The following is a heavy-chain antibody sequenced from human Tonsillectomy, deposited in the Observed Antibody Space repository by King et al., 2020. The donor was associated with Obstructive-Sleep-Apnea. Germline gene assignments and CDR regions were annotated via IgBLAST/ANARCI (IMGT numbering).Heavy chain of an antibody. CDR1: GASISSYY. V-gene: IGHV4-59*01. D-gene: IGHD1-26*01. CDR3: AREGYSTEANWFDH. Sequence: VQLQESGPGLVKSSETLSLTCAVSGASISSYYWNWIRPPPGKGLEWIGNIFYSGRIKYNPSLKSRVSISVDTSKNQFSLNLSSVTAADTAVYYCAREGYSTEANWFDHWGQGTLVTVSS. CDR2: IFYSGRI. J-gene: IGHJ5*02.